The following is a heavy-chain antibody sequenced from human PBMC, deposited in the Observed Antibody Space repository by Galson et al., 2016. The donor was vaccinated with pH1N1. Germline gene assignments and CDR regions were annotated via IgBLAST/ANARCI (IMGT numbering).Heavy chain of an antibody. V-gene: IGHV3-23*01. Sequence: SLRLSCAASGFTFSTYAMSWVRQAPGEGLDWVSTISNSGDRTYYADSGKGRFTISRDNSNDMSYLQMNSLIADDTAVYYCVKDRGAIFGDIWGQGTTVIVSS. CDR3: VKDRGAIFGDI. J-gene: IGHJ6*02. CDR2: ISNSGDRT. D-gene: IGHD3-3*01. CDR1: GFTFSTYA.